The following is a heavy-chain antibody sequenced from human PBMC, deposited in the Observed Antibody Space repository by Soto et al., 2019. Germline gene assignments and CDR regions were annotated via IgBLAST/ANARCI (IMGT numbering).Heavy chain of an antibody. D-gene: IGHD2-15*01. Sequence: GASVKVSCKASGYKFTGYGIGWVRQAPGQGLEWMGWISAYNGNPSYAQKFQGRVTMTTDTSTSTAYMELRRHRADDTAVYFFARVFRLAVESSCFDYWGQGTLVTVSS. CDR2: ISAYNGNP. CDR3: ARVFRLAVESSCFDY. CDR1: GYKFTGYG. J-gene: IGHJ4*02. V-gene: IGHV1-18*01.